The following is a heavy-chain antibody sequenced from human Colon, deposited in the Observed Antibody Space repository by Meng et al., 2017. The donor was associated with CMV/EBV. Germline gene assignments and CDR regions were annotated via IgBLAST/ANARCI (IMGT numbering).Heavy chain of an antibody. J-gene: IGHJ4*02. CDR2: MKTNGGDT. Sequence: SGKGSGKAHGYYVTSDAINWGRQDNGEGLEWMGWMKTNGGDTGYAPNVQGRITMTRNTSINTAYMELRSLTNEDTAIYYCARGIPDFWGQGTLVTVSS. CDR1: GYYVTSDA. V-gene: IGHV1-8*01. D-gene: IGHD3/OR15-3a*01. CDR3: ARGIPDF.